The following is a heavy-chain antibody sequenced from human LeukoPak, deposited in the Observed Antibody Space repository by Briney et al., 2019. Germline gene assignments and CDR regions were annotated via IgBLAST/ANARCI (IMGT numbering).Heavy chain of an antibody. V-gene: IGHV4-39*01. CDR3: AKSGGYGLIDY. J-gene: IGHJ4*02. Sequence: SETLSLTCTVSGASISGSGYYWGWIRQPPGKGLEWIGSIYSSGSTYYNASLQSRVTISIETSENQLSLRLNSVTAADTAMYYCAKSGGYGLIDYWGQGTLVTVSS. CDR2: IYSSGST. CDR1: GASISGSGYY. D-gene: IGHD1-26*01.